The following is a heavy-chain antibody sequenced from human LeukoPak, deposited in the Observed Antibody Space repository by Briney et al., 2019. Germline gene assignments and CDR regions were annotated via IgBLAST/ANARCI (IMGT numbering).Heavy chain of an antibody. Sequence: GASVKVSCKAFGYTFDDYFIHWVRQAPGQGLEWMGWINPKTGGTTYTQNFQGRVTMTWDKSIATAYMDLRRLTSDDTAVYFCTRAYEYGWFDPWGQGTQVIVSS. D-gene: IGHD4/OR15-4a*01. CDR2: INPKTGGT. J-gene: IGHJ5*02. CDR1: GYTFDDYF. V-gene: IGHV1-2*02. CDR3: TRAYEYGWFDP.